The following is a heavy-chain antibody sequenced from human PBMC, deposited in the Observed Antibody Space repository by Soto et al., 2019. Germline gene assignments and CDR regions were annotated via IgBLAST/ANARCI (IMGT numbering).Heavy chain of an antibody. D-gene: IGHD2-15*01. V-gene: IGHV1-2*04. CDR1: GYRFTDHH. Sequence: ASVKVSCKASGYRFTDHHIHWVRQAPGQGLEWLGRINPESGGTSTAQKFQGWVTMTRDTSISTAYMELRSLRSDDTAVYYCARWVVVAATPNWFDPWGQGTLVTVSS. CDR3: ARWVVVAATPNWFDP. J-gene: IGHJ5*02. CDR2: INPESGGT.